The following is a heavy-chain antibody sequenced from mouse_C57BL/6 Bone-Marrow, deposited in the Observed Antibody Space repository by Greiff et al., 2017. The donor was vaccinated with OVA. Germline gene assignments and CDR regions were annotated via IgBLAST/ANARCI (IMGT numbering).Heavy chain of an antibody. CDR3: ARWFYSDAMDY. D-gene: IGHD2-2*01. J-gene: IGHJ4*01. V-gene: IGHV1-9*01. CDR2: ILPGSGST. CDR1: GYTFTGYW. Sequence: QVQLQQSGAELMKPGASVKLSCKATGYTFTGYWIEWVKQRPGHGLEWIGEILPGSGSTNYNEKLTGKATFTADTSSNTASMQLSILTSDDSAIYYCARWFYSDAMDYWGQGTSVTVSS.